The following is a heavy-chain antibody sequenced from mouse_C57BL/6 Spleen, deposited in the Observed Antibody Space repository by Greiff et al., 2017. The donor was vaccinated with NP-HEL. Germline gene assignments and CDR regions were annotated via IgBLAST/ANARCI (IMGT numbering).Heavy chain of an antibody. V-gene: IGHV5-17*01. CDR2: ISSGSSTI. D-gene: IGHD1-1*01. CDR1: GFTFSDYG. Sequence: EVNVVESGGGLVKPGGSLKLSCAASGFTFSDYGMHWVRQAPEKGLEWVAYISSGSSTIYYADTVKGRFTISRDNAKNTLFLQMTSLRSEDTAMYYCAREGYYGSSPMDYWGQGTSVTVSS. J-gene: IGHJ4*01. CDR3: AREGYYGSSPMDY.